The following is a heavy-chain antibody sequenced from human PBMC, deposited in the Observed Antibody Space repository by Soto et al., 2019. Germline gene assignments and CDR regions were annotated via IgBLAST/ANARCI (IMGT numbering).Heavy chain of an antibody. CDR3: ARESQGSGGRYCSGGSCYQPFDY. V-gene: IGHV1-69*06. J-gene: IGHJ4*02. CDR2: IIPIFGTA. D-gene: IGHD2-15*01. Sequence: SVKVSCKASGGTFSSYAISWVRPAPGQGLEWMGGIIPIFGTANYAQKFQGRVTITADKSTSTAYMELSSLRSEDTAVYYCARESQGSGGRYCSGGSCYQPFDYWGQGTLVTVSS. CDR1: GGTFSSYA.